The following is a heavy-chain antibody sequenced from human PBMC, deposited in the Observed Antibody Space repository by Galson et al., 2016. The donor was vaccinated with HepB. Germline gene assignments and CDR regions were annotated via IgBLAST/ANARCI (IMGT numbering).Heavy chain of an antibody. CDR3: ARKGAADTFYFDL. D-gene: IGHD1-26*01. CDR1: GFAFNSNW. CDR2: IKQDGSEK. J-gene: IGHJ2*01. V-gene: IGHV3-7*03. Sequence: SLRLSCAASGFAFNSNWMTWVRQAPGKGLEWVAKIKQDGSEKYYVDSVKGRFTISRDNAKNSLYLQMNSLRDEDTAVYYCARKGAADTFYFDLWGRGTLVTVSS.